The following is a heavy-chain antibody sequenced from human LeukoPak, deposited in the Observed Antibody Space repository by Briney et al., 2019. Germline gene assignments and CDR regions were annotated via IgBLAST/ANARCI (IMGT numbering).Heavy chain of an antibody. CDR1: GYTFTSYD. Sequence: ASVKVSCKASGYTFTSYDINWVRQATGQGLEWMGWNPNSGNTGYAQKFQGRVTMTRNTSISTAYMELSSLRSEDTAVYYCARGLGPTYDYIWGSYRPSAEYFQHWGQGTLVTVSS. CDR2: NPNSGNT. V-gene: IGHV1-8*01. J-gene: IGHJ1*01. CDR3: ARGLGPTYDYIWGSYRPSAEYFQH. D-gene: IGHD3-16*02.